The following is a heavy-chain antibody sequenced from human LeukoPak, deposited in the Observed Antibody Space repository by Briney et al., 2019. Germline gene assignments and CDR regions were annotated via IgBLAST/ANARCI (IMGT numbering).Heavy chain of an antibody. D-gene: IGHD5-24*01. CDR3: AGVYRKDVYNFDGFDI. Sequence: SETLSLTCTVSSGSINSDGYYWSWIRQPAGKGVEWIGRVYSSGSANYSPSLKSRVIISIDTSKNQFSLRLSSVTAADTAVYYCAGVYRKDVYNFDGFDIWGQGTMVTVS. V-gene: IGHV4-61*02. CDR1: SGSINSDGYY. J-gene: IGHJ3*02. CDR2: VYSSGSA.